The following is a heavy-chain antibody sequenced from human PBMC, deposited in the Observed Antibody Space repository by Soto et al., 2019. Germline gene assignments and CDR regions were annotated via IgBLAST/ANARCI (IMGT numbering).Heavy chain of an antibody. D-gene: IGHD5-12*01. Sequence: QVQLVESGGGVVQPGRSLRLSCAASGFTFSSYAMHWVRQAPGKGLEWVAVISYDGSNKYYADSVKGRFTISRDNSKNALYLQMNSLRAEDTAVYYCAREHLGPEMATIRSPQGGMAVWGQGTTVTVSS. V-gene: IGHV3-30-3*01. CDR2: ISYDGSNK. CDR1: GFTFSSYA. CDR3: AREHLGPEMATIRSPQGGMAV. J-gene: IGHJ6*02.